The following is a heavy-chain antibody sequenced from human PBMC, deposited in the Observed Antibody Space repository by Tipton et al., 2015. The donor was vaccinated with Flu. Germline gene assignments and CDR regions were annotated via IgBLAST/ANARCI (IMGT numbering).Heavy chain of an antibody. V-gene: IGHV4-61*02. D-gene: IGHD6-13*01. CDR3: ARIYSSNWSLGFDS. CDR1: GGSISSGSYY. CDR2: IYSRGIY. Sequence: TLSLTCTVSGGSISSGSYYWSWIRQPAGKGLQLIGRIYSRGIYDYNPSLRSRVTISVDTSKNQFSLELSSVTAADTAVYYCARIYSSNWSLGFDSWGQGTLVTVSS. J-gene: IGHJ4*02.